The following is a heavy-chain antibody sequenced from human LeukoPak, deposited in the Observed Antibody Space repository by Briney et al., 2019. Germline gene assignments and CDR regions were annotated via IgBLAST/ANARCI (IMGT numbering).Heavy chain of an antibody. CDR3: AKVPYSGYYDSGGYYYYFDY. D-gene: IGHD3-22*01. V-gene: IGHV3-23*01. Sequence: PGGSLRLACAASGFTFSTYAMSWVRQAPGKGREWVSTIITSGRSTYYADSVKGRFTISRDNSKNTLFLQMNSLRAEDTVVYYCAKVPYSGYYDSGGYYYYFDYWGQGTLVTVSS. J-gene: IGHJ4*02. CDR2: IITSGRST. CDR1: GFTFSTYA.